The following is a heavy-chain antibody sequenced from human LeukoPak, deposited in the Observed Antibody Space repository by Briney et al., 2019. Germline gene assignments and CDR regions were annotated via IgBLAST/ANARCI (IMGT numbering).Heavy chain of an antibody. CDR3: ERSHRSYYYYMDV. CDR2: IIPILGTA. J-gene: IGHJ6*03. Sequence: GASVKVSCKASGGTFISYAISWVRQAPGQGLEWMGGIIPILGTANYAQKFQGRVTITADESTSTAYMELSSLRSEDTAVYYCERSHRSYYYYMDVWGKGTTVKISS. V-gene: IGHV1-69*13. CDR1: GGTFISYA.